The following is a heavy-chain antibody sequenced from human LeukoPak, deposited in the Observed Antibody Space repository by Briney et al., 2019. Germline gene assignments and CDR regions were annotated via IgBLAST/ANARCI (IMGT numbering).Heavy chain of an antibody. Sequence: GGSLRLSCAASRFSFSNYAMHWVRQAPGKGLEWVAFIRFDGSNKYYADSVKGRFTISRDNSKNTLYLQMKSLRAEDTAVYYCAKGGGYEAQYYYYYLDVWGKGTTVTISS. CDR3: AKGGGYEAQYYYYYLDV. V-gene: IGHV3-30*02. CDR2: IRFDGSNK. D-gene: IGHD5-12*01. J-gene: IGHJ6*03. CDR1: RFSFSNYA.